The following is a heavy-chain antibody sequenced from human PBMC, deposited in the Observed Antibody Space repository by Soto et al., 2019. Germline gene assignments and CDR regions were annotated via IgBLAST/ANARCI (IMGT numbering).Heavy chain of an antibody. Sequence: ASVKVSCKASGYTFTGYYMHWVRQAPGQGLEWMGRINPNSGGTNYAQKFQGRVTMTRDTSISTAYMELSRLRSDDTAVYYCASFYCTNGVCRSYYYGMDVWGQGTTVTVSS. D-gene: IGHD2-8*01. V-gene: IGHV1-2*06. CDR2: INPNSGGT. J-gene: IGHJ6*02. CDR3: ASFYCTNGVCRSYYYGMDV. CDR1: GYTFTGYY.